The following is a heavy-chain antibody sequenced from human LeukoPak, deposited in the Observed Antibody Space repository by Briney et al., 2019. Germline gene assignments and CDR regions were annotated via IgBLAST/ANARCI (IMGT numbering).Heavy chain of an antibody. J-gene: IGHJ3*02. D-gene: IGHD1-7*01. Sequence: SETLSLTCAVYGGSFSGYYWSWLRQPPGKGLEWIGYIYYSGNTNYNPSLKSRLTISVDMSKNQFSLKLSSVTAADTAVYYCAKDRGNYDAFDIWGQGTMVTVSS. CDR1: GGSFSGYY. V-gene: IGHV4-59*01. CDR3: AKDRGNYDAFDI. CDR2: IYYSGNT.